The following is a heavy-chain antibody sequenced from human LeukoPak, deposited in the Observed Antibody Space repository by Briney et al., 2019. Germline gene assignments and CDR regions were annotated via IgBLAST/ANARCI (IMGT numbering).Heavy chain of an antibody. Sequence: GGSLGLSCAASGFTFSSYAMSWVRQAPGKGPEWVSAISGSGSTIYYADSVKGRFTISRDNAKNSLYLQMNSLRAEDTAVYYCARDISIFDESLSYYYYMDVWGKGTTVTVSS. CDR3: ARDISIFDESLSYYYYMDV. CDR1: GFTFSSYA. J-gene: IGHJ6*03. V-gene: IGHV3-48*04. D-gene: IGHD3-3*01. CDR2: ISGSGSTI.